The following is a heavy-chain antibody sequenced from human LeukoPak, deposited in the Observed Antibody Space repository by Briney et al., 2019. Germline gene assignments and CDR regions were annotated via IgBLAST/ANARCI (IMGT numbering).Heavy chain of an antibody. CDR2: INHSGST. D-gene: IGHD1-26*01. CDR1: GGSFSGYF. CDR3: ARGPSGSYYVPLNY. J-gene: IGHJ4*02. Sequence: HPSETLSLTCAVYGGSFSGYFWSWVRQPPGKGLEWIGEINHSGSTNYNPSLKSRVTISVDTSKNQFSLKLNSVTAADTAVYYCARGPSGSYYVPLNYWGQGTLVTVSS. V-gene: IGHV4-34*01.